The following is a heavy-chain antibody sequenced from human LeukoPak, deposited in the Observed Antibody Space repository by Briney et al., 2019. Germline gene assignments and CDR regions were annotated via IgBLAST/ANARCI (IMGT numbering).Heavy chain of an antibody. Sequence: PGGSLRLSCVASGFTLRVNYMTWIRQTPGRGLEWVSVIYSDGTTKYADSAKGRFTISRDNSKSMVYLQMDRLRAEDTAVYYCAKPRQIDILTGYYVAREEFGVYYFDYWGQGTLVTVSS. D-gene: IGHD3-9*01. CDR1: GFTLRVNY. CDR2: IYSDGTT. V-gene: IGHV3-53*01. CDR3: AKPRQIDILTGYYVAREEFGVYYFDY. J-gene: IGHJ4*02.